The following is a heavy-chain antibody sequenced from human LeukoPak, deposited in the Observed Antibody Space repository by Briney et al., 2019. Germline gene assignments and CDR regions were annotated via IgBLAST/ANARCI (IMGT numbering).Heavy chain of an antibody. CDR1: GFTFSDYY. Sequence: GGSLRLSCAASGFTFSDYYMSWVRQAPGKGLEWVSAISGSGGSTYYADSVKGRFTISRDNSKNTLYLQMNSLRAEDTAVYYCAKVEPRDIVVVVAANNWFDPWGQGTLVTVSS. CDR2: ISGSGGST. CDR3: AKVEPRDIVVVVAANNWFDP. J-gene: IGHJ5*02. V-gene: IGHV3-23*01. D-gene: IGHD2-15*01.